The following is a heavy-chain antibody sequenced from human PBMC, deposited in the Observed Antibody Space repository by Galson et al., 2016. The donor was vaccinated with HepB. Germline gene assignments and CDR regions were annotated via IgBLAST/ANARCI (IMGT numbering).Heavy chain of an antibody. J-gene: IGHJ4*02. D-gene: IGHD3-22*01. CDR3: AKVAPPYDNSGYYYFDH. CDR1: AFTRHA. V-gene: IGHV3-23*01. Sequence: SLRLSCAASAFTRHAMSWVRQAPGKGLEWVSSISRTGEYTYYADSVRGRFVISRDNSKNTLYLEVDSLRAEDAALYYCAKVAPPYDNSGYYYFDHWGQGTLVTVS. CDR2: ISRTGEYT.